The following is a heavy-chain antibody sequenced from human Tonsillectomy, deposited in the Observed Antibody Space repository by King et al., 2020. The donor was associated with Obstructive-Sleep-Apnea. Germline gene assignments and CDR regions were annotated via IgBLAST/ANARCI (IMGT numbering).Heavy chain of an antibody. CDR3: TRARYDSSGYYTDD. CDR2: IRSKAYGGTT. D-gene: IGHD3-22*01. Sequence: VQLVESGGGLVQPGRSLRLSCTASGFTFGDYAMTWFRQAPGKGLEWVGFIRSKAYGGTTEYAASVKGRFTIPRDDSKSIAYLQMNSLKTEDTAVYYCTRARYDSSGYYTDDWGQGTLVTVSS. J-gene: IGHJ4*02. CDR1: GFTFGDYA. V-gene: IGHV3-49*03.